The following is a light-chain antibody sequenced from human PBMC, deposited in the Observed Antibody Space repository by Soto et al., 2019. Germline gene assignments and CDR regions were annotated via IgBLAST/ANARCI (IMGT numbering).Light chain of an antibody. Sequence: QSVLTQPPSVSGAPGQRITISCTGSSSNIGVHSDVYWYQHLPGTAPKLLIYDNNNRPSGVPDRFSGSKSGTSASLAITGLQADDEADYYCQSYDSSLSAPYVFGTGTKVTVL. CDR2: DNN. J-gene: IGLJ1*01. V-gene: IGLV1-40*01. CDR3: QSYDSSLSAPYV. CDR1: SSNIGVHSD.